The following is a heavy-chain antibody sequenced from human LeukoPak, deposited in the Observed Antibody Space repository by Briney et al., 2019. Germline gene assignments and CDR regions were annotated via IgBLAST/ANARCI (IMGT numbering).Heavy chain of an antibody. J-gene: IGHJ4*02. CDR1: GGSFSDYY. V-gene: IGHV4-34*01. Sequence: ASETLSLTCAVYGGSFSDYYWSWIRQPPGKGLEWIGEINHSGSTNYNPSLKSRVTISVDTSKNQFSLKLSSVTAADTAVYYCAAFTWGYCSSTSCYKEQSDYWGQGTLVTVSS. CDR2: INHSGST. CDR3: AAFTWGYCSSTSCYKEQSDY. D-gene: IGHD2-2*02.